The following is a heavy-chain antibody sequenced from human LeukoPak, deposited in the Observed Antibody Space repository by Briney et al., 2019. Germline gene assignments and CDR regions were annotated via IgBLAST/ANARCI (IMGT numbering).Heavy chain of an antibody. CDR3: TRLLYSGSSWFDP. CDR1: GYSFTNYW. Sequence: GESLKISCKGSGYSFTNYWIGWVRQMPGKGLEWMGIIFPGDSDTRYSPSFQGQVTISADKSISTAYLQWSSLTASDTAMYYCTRLLYSGSSWFDPWGQGTLVTVSS. D-gene: IGHD1-26*01. J-gene: IGHJ5*02. CDR2: IFPGDSDT. V-gene: IGHV5-51*01.